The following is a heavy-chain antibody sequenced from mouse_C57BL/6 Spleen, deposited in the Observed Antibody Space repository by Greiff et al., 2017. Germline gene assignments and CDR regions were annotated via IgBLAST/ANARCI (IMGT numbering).Heavy chain of an antibody. CDR3: ASPIYYSNYVGYAMGY. D-gene: IGHD2-5*01. CDR2: IYPGDGDT. Sequence: QVQLQQSGPELVKPGASVKISCKASGYAFSSSWLNWVKQRPGKGLEWIGRIYPGDGDTNSNEKFKGKATLAADKSTSTTYMQLSSLTSEDPAVYFCASPIYYSNYVGYAMGYWGQGTSVTVSS. CDR1: GYAFSSSW. V-gene: IGHV1-82*01. J-gene: IGHJ4*01.